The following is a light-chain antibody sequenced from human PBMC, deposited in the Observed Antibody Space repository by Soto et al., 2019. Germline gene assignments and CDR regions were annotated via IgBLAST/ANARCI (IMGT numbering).Light chain of an antibody. V-gene: IGKV3-11*01. CDR2: DAY. J-gene: IGKJ5*01. CDR3: QQRHMWLIT. Sequence: VELTHSPVTLTLSPGERATLSCRASQSFRGLLAWYQQKPGQAPRLLIYDAYNRATGIPPRFSGSGSGTDFTLTISSLEPEDSAVYYCQQRHMWLITFGQGTRLEIK. CDR1: QSFRGL.